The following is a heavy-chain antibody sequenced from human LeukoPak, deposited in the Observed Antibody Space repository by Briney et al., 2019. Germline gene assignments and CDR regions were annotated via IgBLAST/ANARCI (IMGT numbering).Heavy chain of an antibody. CDR1: GGTFSSYA. D-gene: IGHD3-10*01. Sequence: GASVKVSCKASGGTFSSYAISWVRQAPGQGLEWMGGIIPIFGTANYAQKFQGRVTITADKSTSTAYMELSSLRSEDTAVYYCARVRLLWFGELLPVDYWGQGTLVTVSS. V-gene: IGHV1-69*06. J-gene: IGHJ4*02. CDR3: ARVRLLWFGELLPVDY. CDR2: IIPIFGTA.